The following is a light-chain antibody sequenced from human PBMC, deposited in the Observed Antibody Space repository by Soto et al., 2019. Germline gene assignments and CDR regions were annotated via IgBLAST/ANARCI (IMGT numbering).Light chain of an antibody. CDR3: QQYNNWPPTWT. CDR2: GGS. V-gene: IGKV3D-15*01. J-gene: IGKJ1*01. Sequence: DIVLTQSPGTLSLSPGERATLSCRASQSVSSNHLAWYQQKPGQAPRLLIYGGSSRATGIPVRFSGSGSGTEFTLTISSLQSEDFAVYYCQQYNNWPPTWTFGQGTKVDIK. CDR1: QSVSSN.